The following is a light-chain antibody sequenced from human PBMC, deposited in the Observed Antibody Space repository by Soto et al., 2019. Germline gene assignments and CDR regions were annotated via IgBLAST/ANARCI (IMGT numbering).Light chain of an antibody. CDR3: QQCNNWPLHT. J-gene: IGKJ2*01. Sequence: EIVMTQSPATLSVSPGERATLSCRASQSVSSNLAWYQQKPGQAPRLLIYGASTRATGIPARFSGSGSGTEFTLTISSLQSEDFAVYYCQQCNNWPLHTFGQGTKLEIK. CDR1: QSVSSN. CDR2: GAS. V-gene: IGKV3-15*01.